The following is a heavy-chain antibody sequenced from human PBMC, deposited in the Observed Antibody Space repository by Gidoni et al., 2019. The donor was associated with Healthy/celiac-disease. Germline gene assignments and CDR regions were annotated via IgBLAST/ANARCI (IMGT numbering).Heavy chain of an antibody. Sequence: EVQLLESGGGLVQPGGSLSLSCAASGFTFSSYALSLVRQAPGKGLEWVSAISGSGGSTYYADSVKGRFTISRENSKNTLYLQMNSLRAEDTAVYYCAKDLGDYDSLTGYFFGISYGMDVWGQGTTVTVSS. V-gene: IGHV3-23*01. CDR1: GFTFSSYA. J-gene: IGHJ6*02. D-gene: IGHD3-9*01. CDR3: AKDLGDYDSLTGYFFGISYGMDV. CDR2: ISGSGGST.